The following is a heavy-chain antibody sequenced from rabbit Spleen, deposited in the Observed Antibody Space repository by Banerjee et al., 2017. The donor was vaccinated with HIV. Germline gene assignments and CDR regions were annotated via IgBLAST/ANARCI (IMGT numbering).Heavy chain of an antibody. D-gene: IGHD1-1*01. V-gene: IGHV1S45*01. CDR3: ARGYANSSSGLPTYYFNL. Sequence: QEQLEESGGDLVKPEGSLTLTCTASGFSFSNNYWICWVRQAPGKGLEWIACIYGGSSGSTYYASWVNGRFTISSHNAQNTLYLQLNSLTAADTATYFCARGYANSSSGLPTYYFNLWGQGTLVTVS. J-gene: IGHJ4*01. CDR1: GFSFSNNYW. CDR2: IYGGSSGST.